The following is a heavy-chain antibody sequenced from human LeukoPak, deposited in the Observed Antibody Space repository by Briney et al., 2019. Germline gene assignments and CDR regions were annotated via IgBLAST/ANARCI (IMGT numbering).Heavy chain of an antibody. D-gene: IGHD5-18*01. CDR1: GFTVSSNY. CDR2: IYSGGST. J-gene: IGHJ4*02. CDR3: ARNGYSPSYFDS. Sequence: PGGSLRLSCAASGFTVSSNYMSWVGQAPGKGLEWVSVIYSGGSTYYADSVKGRFTISRDNSKNTLYLQMNSLRAEDTAVYYCARNGYSPSYFDSWGQGTLVTVSS. V-gene: IGHV3-66*01.